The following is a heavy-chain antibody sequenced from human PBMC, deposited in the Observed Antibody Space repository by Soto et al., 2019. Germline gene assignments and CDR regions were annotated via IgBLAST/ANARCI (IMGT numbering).Heavy chain of an antibody. J-gene: IGHJ4*02. V-gene: IGHV4-59*01. CDR3: GARCGCACRAIRC. CDR1: GGSIISGY. D-gene: IGHD6-19*01. CDR2: ISYSGNT. Sequence: SETLSLTCTVSGGSIISGYWSWIRQPPGKGLEWIGYISYSGNTNYNPSLKSRVTMSVDTPKNQFSLRLSSVTTADTAVYYCGARCGCACRAIRCWGEAPRVTV.